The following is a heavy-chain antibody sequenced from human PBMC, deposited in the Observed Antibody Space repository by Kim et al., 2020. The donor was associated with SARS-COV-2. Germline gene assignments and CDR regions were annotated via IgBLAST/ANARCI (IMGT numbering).Heavy chain of an antibody. V-gene: IGHV1-3*01. Sequence: SQNFQGRVTITRDTYATTAYMELSSLTSKDTAVYYCAREGSGSYNWFDPWGQGTLVTVSS. D-gene: IGHD3-10*01. CDR3: AREGSGSYNWFDP. J-gene: IGHJ5*02.